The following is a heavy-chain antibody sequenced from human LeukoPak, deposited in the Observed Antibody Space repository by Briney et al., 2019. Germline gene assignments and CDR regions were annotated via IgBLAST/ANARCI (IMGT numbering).Heavy chain of an antibody. CDR1: GGSFSGYY. D-gene: IGHD3-10*01. CDR2: INHSGST. CDR3: AIRLGDQYNWFDP. J-gene: IGHJ5*02. Sequence: PSETLSLTCAVYGGSFSGYYWSWIRHPPGKGLEWIGEINHSGSTNYNPSLKSRVTISVDTSKNQFSLKLSSVTAADTAVYYCAIRLGDQYNWFDPWGQGTLVTVSS. V-gene: IGHV4-34*01.